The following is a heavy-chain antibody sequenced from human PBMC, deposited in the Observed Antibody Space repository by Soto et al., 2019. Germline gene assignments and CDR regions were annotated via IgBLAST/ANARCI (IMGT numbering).Heavy chain of an antibody. CDR3: ARERSSGWCDY. Sequence: SETLSLTCAVSGGSISSGGYSWSWIRQSPGKGLEWIGYSYHSGSTNYNPSLKSRVTISVDTSKNQFSLKLSSVTAADTAVYYCARERSSGWCDYWGQGTLVTVSS. CDR2: SYHSGST. J-gene: IGHJ4*02. V-gene: IGHV4-61*08. D-gene: IGHD6-19*01. CDR1: GGSISSGGYS.